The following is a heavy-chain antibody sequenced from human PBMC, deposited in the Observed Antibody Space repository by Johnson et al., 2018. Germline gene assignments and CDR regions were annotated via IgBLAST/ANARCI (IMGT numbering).Heavy chain of an antibody. J-gene: IGHJ4*02. V-gene: IGHV3-48*04. CDR3: AKGVRAVGATWGGFDY. D-gene: IGHD1-26*01. Sequence: VQLVQSGGGFVQPGGSLRLSCEAAGFTFGRKRVMWVRQAPGTRLEWISHIGSGGSSIDYADSVKGRFTLSRDSAKNSLYLQMNSLSAEDTAVYYCAKGVRAVGATWGGFDYWGQGSLVTVSS. CDR2: IGSGGSSI. CDR1: GFTFGRKR.